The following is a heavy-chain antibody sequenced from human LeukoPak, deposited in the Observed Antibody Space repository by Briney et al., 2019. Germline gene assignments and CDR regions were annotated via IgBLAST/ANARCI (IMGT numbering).Heavy chain of an antibody. CDR1: GGSFSGYY. CDR3: ARGGIAPVAFDI. D-gene: IGHD6-13*01. CDR2: INHSGST. J-gene: IGHJ3*02. Sequence: SETLSLTCAVYGGSFSGYYWSWIRQPPGMGLEWIGEINHSGSTNYNPSLKSRVTISVDTSKNQFSLKLSSVTAADTAVYYCARGGIAPVAFDIWGQGAMVTVSS. V-gene: IGHV4-34*01.